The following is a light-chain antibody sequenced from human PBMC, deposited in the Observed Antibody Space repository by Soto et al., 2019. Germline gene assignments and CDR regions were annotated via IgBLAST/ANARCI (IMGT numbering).Light chain of an antibody. CDR1: QSISSY. Sequence: DIQITQSPSSLSASVGDRVTISCRASQSISSYLNWYQQKPGKAPKVLIYVASSLRSGVPSRFSGSGSGTDFTLTISSLQPEDVATYYGQQSYSTPYSFGQGTKLEIK. CDR2: VAS. J-gene: IGKJ2*03. V-gene: IGKV1-39*01. CDR3: QQSYSTPYS.